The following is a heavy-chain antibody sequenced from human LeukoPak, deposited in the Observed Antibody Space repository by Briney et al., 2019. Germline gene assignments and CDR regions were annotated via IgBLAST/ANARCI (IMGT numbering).Heavy chain of an antibody. CDR3: AKSAAARYYYYYYMDV. V-gene: IGHV3-23*01. Sequence: GGSLRLSCVASGFTFSSYAMSWVRQAPRKGLEWVSAISGSGGSTYYADSVKGRFTISRDNSKNTLYMQMNSLRAEDTAVYYCAKSAAARYYYYYYMDVWGKGTTVTVSS. J-gene: IGHJ6*03. CDR2: ISGSGGST. CDR1: GFTFSSYA. D-gene: IGHD6-13*01.